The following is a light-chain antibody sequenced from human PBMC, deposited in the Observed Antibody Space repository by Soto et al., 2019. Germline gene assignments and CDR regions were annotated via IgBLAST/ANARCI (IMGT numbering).Light chain of an antibody. CDR2: KAS. J-gene: IGKJ1*01. CDR3: QQLNNYPRT. V-gene: IGKV1-5*03. Sequence: IHMTQSPSTLSGSVGDRVTITCRASQTISSWLAWYQQKPGKAPKLLIYKASTLKSGVPSRFSGSGSGTEFTLTISSLQPDDFATYYCQQLNNYPRTFGQGTKVDIK. CDR1: QTISSW.